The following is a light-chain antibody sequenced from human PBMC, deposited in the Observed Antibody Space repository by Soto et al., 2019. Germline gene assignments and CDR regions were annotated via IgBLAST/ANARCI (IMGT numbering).Light chain of an antibody. CDR2: DVS. J-gene: IGKJ5*01. CDR1: QDIRGA. V-gene: IGKV1-13*02. Sequence: AIPLTQSPSSLSASVGDRVTITCRASQDIRGALAWYQQKPGKAPKILIYDVSSLQSGVPSRFSGSSSGTDFTLTISGLQPEDFATYYCQKFNSYPIIFGQGTRLDIK. CDR3: QKFNSYPII.